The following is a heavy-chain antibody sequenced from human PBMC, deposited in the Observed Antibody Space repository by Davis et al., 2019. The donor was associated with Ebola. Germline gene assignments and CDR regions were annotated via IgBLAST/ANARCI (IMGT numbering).Heavy chain of an antibody. D-gene: IGHD1-26*01. V-gene: IGHV3-48*02. CDR2: IRVFSDKS. CDR1: GFIINGYG. J-gene: IGHJ4*02. Sequence: PGGSLRLSCAASGFIINGYGLNWVRPAPGQGLGWVSFIRVFSDKSYYADSVQGRFTISRDNAKNSLYLQMNSLRDEDTAVYYCALRNLGTYSGHFLANWGQGTLVTVSS. CDR3: ALRNLGTYSGHFLAN.